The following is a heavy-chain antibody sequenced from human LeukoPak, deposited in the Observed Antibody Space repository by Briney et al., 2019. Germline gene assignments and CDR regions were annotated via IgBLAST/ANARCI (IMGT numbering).Heavy chain of an antibody. V-gene: IGHV3-30*02. J-gene: IGHJ4*02. CDR1: GFTFSSYG. CDR3: AKDGERAPRDYDSSGFLDY. D-gene: IGHD3-22*01. CDR2: IRYDGSNK. Sequence: GGSLRLSCAASGFTFSSYGMHWVRQAPGKGLEWVAFIRYDGSNKYYADSVKGRFTISRDNSKNTLYLQMNSLRAEDTAVYYCAKDGERAPRDYDSSGFLDYWGQGTLVTVSS.